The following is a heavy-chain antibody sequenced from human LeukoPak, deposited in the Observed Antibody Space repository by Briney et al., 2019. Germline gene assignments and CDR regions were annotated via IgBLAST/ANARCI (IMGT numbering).Heavy chain of an antibody. D-gene: IGHD3-22*01. Sequence: SETLSLTCTVSGGSISSGSYYWSWIRPPAGKGLEWIGRIYTSGSTNYNPSLQSRVTISVDTTKNQFSLKLSSVTAADTAVYYCARGVTYYYDSSGYLYWGQGTLATVSS. CDR2: IYTSGST. J-gene: IGHJ4*02. CDR1: GGSISSGSYY. V-gene: IGHV4-61*02. CDR3: ARGVTYYYDSSGYLY.